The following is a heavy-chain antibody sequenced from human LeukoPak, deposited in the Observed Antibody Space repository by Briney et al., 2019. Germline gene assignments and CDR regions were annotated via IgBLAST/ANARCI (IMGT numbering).Heavy chain of an antibody. J-gene: IGHJ5*02. CDR1: GYTFTSYD. CDR3: ARGIAAAGMNWFDP. CDR2: MNPNSGNT. Sequence: ASVKVSCKASGYTFTSYDINWVRQATGQWLEWMGWMNPNSGNTGYAQKFRGRVTMTRNTSISTAYVELSSLRSEDTAVYYCARGIAAAGMNWFDPWGQGTLVTVSS. D-gene: IGHD6-13*01. V-gene: IGHV1-8*01.